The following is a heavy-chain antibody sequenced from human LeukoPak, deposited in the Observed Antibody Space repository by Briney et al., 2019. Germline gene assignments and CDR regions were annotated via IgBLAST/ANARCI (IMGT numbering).Heavy chain of an antibody. CDR3: AKGGSSGWGTYYYYYMDV. CDR1: GFTFSSYA. V-gene: IGHV3-23*01. J-gene: IGHJ6*03. Sequence: RGSLRLSCAASGFTFSSYAMSWVRQAPGKGLEWVSAISGSGGSTYYADSVKGRFTISRDNSKNTLYLQMNSLRAEDTAVYYCAKGGSSGWGTYYYYYMDVWGKGTTVTVS. D-gene: IGHD6-19*01. CDR2: ISGSGGST.